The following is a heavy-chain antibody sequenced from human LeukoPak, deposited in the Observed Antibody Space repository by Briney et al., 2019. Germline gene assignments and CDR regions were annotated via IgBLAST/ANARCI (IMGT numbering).Heavy chain of an antibody. CDR1: GFIVSNNY. J-gene: IGHJ4*02. Sequence: GGSLRLSCAASGFIVSNNYMNWVRQAPGKGLEWVSIIYSGGGTYYADSVKGRFTISRDNSKNTLYLQMNSLRAEDTAIYYCAKTSSTSCYSCVFDYWGQGTLVTVSS. CDR2: IYSGGGT. V-gene: IGHV3-53*01. D-gene: IGHD2-2*01. CDR3: AKTSSTSCYSCVFDY.